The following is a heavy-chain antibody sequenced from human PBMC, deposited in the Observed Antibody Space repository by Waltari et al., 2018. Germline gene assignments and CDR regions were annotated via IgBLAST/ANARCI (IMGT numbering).Heavy chain of an antibody. CDR1: GGSLSGFY. Sequence: QVQLQQWGASLLKPSEPLSLTCAVYGGSLSGFYWSCIRPPPGKGLEWIGEIYDSGDVNYNPSLKSRLTISVDTSKNQFSLKLTSVTAADTAVYYCARWPSTQYEFWGQGTLVTVSS. CDR3: ARWPSTQYEF. D-gene: IGHD2-2*01. V-gene: IGHV4-34*01. J-gene: IGHJ4*02. CDR2: IYDSGDV.